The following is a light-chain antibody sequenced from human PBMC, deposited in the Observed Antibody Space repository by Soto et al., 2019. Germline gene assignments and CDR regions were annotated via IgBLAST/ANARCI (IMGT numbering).Light chain of an antibody. Sequence: IVLTQSPGTLSLSPGERATLSCRASQSVRSVYLAWYQQKPGQSPRLLIYGASSRATGIPDRFSGSGSGTDFTLTISRLEPEDFAVYYCQQYGSSPPIPFGQGTRLEIK. V-gene: IGKV3-20*01. CDR2: GAS. CDR3: QQYGSSPPIP. J-gene: IGKJ5*01. CDR1: QSVRSVY.